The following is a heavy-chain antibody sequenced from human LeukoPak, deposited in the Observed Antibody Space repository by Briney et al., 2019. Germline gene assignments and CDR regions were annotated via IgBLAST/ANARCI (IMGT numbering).Heavy chain of an antibody. J-gene: IGHJ5*02. Sequence: TSETLSLTCTVSGGSISSGSYYWSWIRQPAGKGLEWIGRIYTSGSTNYNSSLKSRVTISVDTSKNQFSLRLTSVTAADTAIYYCVRSSENYFGPWGQGTLVTVSS. CDR1: GGSISSGSYY. CDR2: IYTSGST. D-gene: IGHD3-10*01. CDR3: VRSSENYFGP. V-gene: IGHV4-61*02.